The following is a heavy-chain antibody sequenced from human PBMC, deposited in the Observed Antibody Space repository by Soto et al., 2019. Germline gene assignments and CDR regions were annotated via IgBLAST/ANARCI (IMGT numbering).Heavy chain of an antibody. D-gene: IGHD6-13*01. CDR1: GDSISGSNW. CDR2: IYHSGNT. J-gene: IGHJ5*02. CDR3: VRVVWGVPAPGTSGWFDP. V-gene: IGHV4-4*02. Sequence: QVQLQESGPGLVKPSGTLSLTCAVSGDSISGSNWWSWVRQSPGKGLEWIGEIYHSGNTNYNPSLKGRGTISVDKSKNQFSLRLNSVTAADTAVYYCVRVVWGVPAPGTSGWFDPWGQGTLVTVSS.